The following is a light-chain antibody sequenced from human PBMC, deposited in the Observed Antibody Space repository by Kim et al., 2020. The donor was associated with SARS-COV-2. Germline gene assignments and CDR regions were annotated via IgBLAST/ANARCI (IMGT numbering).Light chain of an antibody. J-gene: IGKJ3*01. CDR2: WAS. CDR3: QQYYDAPFT. CDR1: QSVLYSPNNNNY. V-gene: IGKV4-1*01. Sequence: ATINCKSSQSVLYSPNNNNYLAWYQQKPGQPPKLVIYWASTRESGVPDRFSGSGSGTDFTLTISSLQAEDVAVYYCQQYYDAPFTFGPGTKVDIK.